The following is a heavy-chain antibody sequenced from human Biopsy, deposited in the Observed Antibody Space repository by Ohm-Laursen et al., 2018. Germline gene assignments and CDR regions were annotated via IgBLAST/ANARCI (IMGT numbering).Heavy chain of an antibody. CDR2: IHHSGST. V-gene: IGHV4-4*09. CDR3: ARMDCSGSSCHYYSYGMDV. CDR1: GVSITAYY. Sequence: PSQTLSLTCTVSGVSITAYYWSWIRQPPGKGLECIGNIHHSGSTNYNPSLKSRLTISVDTSKNQFSLKLSSVTAADTAVYYCARMDCSGSSCHYYSYGMDVWGQGTTVTVSS. D-gene: IGHD2-15*01. J-gene: IGHJ6*02.